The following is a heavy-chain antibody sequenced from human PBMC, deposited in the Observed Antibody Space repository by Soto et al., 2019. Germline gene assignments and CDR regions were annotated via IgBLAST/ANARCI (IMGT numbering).Heavy chain of an antibody. D-gene: IGHD6-6*01. CDR1: GYTFTSYD. CDR2: MNPNSGNP. CDR3: ARGRIAARHFQH. V-gene: IGHV1-8*01. Sequence: QVQLVQSGAEVKKPGASVKVSCRASGYTFTSYDINWVRQATGQGLEWMGWMNPNSGNPGYAQKFQGRVTMTRNTSISTAYMELSSLRSEDPAVYYCARGRIAARHFQHWGQGTLVTVSS. J-gene: IGHJ1*01.